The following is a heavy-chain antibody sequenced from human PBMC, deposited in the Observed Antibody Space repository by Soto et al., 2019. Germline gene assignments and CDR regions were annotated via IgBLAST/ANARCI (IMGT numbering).Heavy chain of an antibody. J-gene: IGHJ4*02. CDR3: ARSNTRGVRPFDY. CDR1: GGSFSGYY. V-gene: IGHV4-34*01. CDR2: INHSGST. D-gene: IGHD3-10*01. Sequence: SETLSLTCAVYGGSFSGYYWSWIRQPPGKGLEWIGEINHSGSTNYNPSLKSRVTISVDTSKNQFSLKLSSVTAADTAVYYCARSNTRGVRPFDYWGQGTLVTVSS.